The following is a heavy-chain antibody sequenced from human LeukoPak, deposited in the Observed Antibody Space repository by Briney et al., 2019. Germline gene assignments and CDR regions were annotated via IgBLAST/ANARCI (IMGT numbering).Heavy chain of an antibody. V-gene: IGHV1-24*01. D-gene: IGHD3-9*01. J-gene: IGHJ4*02. CDR1: GYTFTELS. Sequence: ASVKVSCKVSGYTFTELSMHWVRQAPGKGLEWMGGFDPEDGETIYAQKFQGRVTMTEDTSTDTAYMELSSLRSEDTAVYYCATYSKLYESGRLVFGHWGQGTLVTVSS. CDR2: FDPEDGET. CDR3: ATYSKLYESGRLVFGH.